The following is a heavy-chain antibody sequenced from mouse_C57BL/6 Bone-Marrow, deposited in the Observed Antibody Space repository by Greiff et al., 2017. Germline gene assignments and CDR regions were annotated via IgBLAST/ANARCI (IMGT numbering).Heavy chain of an antibody. D-gene: IGHD1-1*01. J-gene: IGHJ1*03. CDR3: ASEDLRSHWYFDV. CDR1: GYTFTSYW. V-gene: IGHV1-7*01. Sequence: QVQLKQSGAELAKPGASVKLSCKASGYTFTSYWMHWVKQRPGQGLEWIGYINPSSGYTKYNQKFKDKATLTADNSSSTAYMQLSSLTYEDSAVYYGASEDLRSHWYFDVWGTGTTVTVSS. CDR2: INPSSGYT.